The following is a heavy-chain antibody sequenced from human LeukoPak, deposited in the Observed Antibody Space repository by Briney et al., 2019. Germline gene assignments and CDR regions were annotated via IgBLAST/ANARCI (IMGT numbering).Heavy chain of an antibody. CDR1: GFTFSSYT. D-gene: IGHD3-9*01. Sequence: GGSLRLSCSASGFTFSSYTIHWVRQAPGKGLEFVSAITNNGGNTYYADSVKGRFTISRDNSKNTEYLQMSSLRAEDTAVYYCVIVRGYFDSSGSDYWGQGTLVTVSS. CDR2: ITNNGGNT. V-gene: IGHV3-64D*06. CDR3: VIVRGYFDSSGSDY. J-gene: IGHJ4*02.